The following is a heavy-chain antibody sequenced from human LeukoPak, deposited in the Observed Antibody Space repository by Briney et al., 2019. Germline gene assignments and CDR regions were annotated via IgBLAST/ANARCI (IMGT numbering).Heavy chain of an antibody. CDR2: SGGSSGSI. V-gene: IGHV3-23*01. D-gene: IGHD3-22*01. Sequence: GGSLRLSCAASGFIFSSHAMHWVRQAPGKGLEWVGVSGGSSGSIFYADSVSGRFSISRDNSKNTLYLQMSSLRAEDTAVYYCAKDETDYYDNSGGAFDVWGQGTMVTVSS. CDR1: GFIFSSHA. CDR3: AKDETDYYDNSGGAFDV. J-gene: IGHJ3*01.